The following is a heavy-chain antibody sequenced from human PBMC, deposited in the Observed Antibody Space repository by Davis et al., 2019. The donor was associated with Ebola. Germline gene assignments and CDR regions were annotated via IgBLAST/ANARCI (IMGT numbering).Heavy chain of an antibody. D-gene: IGHD2-15*01. Sequence: MPSETLSLTCAVSGGSIRSTNWWSWVRQPPGKGLEWIGEIFHSGNTKYNPSLNNRVTISVDTSKNQFSLKLSSLTAADTAVYFCARGRGVVVAASRWYYGMDVWGQGTTVTVSS. V-gene: IGHV4-4*02. CDR1: GGSIRSTNW. CDR2: IFHSGNT. CDR3: ARGRGVVVAASRWYYGMDV. J-gene: IGHJ6*02.